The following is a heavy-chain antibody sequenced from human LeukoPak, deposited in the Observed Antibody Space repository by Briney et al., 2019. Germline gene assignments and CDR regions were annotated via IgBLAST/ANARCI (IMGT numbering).Heavy chain of an antibody. CDR2: ISYDGSNK. Sequence: GRSLRLTCAASGFTFSSYAMHWVRQAPGKGLEWVAVISYDGSNKYYADSVKGRFTISRDNSKNTLYLQMNSLRAEDTAVYYCAKGRGYCTGGSCYSERWGQGTLVTVSS. CDR1: GFTFSSYA. J-gene: IGHJ4*02. V-gene: IGHV3-30-3*01. CDR3: AKGRGYCTGGSCYSER. D-gene: IGHD2-15*01.